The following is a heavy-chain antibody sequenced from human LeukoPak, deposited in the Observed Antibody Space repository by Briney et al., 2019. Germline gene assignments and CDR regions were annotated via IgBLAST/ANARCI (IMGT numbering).Heavy chain of an antibody. D-gene: IGHD4-23*01. CDR1: GGSFSGYY. J-gene: IGHJ4*02. CDR2: INHSGST. CDR3: ARESMTTMVTGFDY. Sequence: KPSETLSLTCAVYGGSFSGYYWSWIRQPPGKGLEWIGEINHSGSTNYNPSLKSRVTISVDTSKNQFSLKPSSVTAADTAVYYCARESMTTMVTGFDYWGQGTLVTVSS. V-gene: IGHV4-34*01.